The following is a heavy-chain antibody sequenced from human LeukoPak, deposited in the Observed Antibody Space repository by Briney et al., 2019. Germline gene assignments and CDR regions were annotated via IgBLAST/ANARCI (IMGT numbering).Heavy chain of an antibody. CDR3: ARGRITIQF. CDR2: INHSGST. Sequence: SETLSLTCAVYGGSFSGYYWSWIRQPPGKGLEWIGEINHSGSTNYNPSLKSRVTISLDTSKNQFSLKLTSVTAADTAVYYCARGRITIQFGGQGTLVALSS. J-gene: IGHJ4*02. CDR1: GGSFSGYY. V-gene: IGHV4-34*01. D-gene: IGHD3-9*01.